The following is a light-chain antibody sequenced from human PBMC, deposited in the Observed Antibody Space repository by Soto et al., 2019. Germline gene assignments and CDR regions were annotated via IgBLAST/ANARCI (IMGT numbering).Light chain of an antibody. CDR2: EVN. CDR3: SSYTSINTYI. V-gene: IGLV2-14*01. J-gene: IGLJ2*01. CDR1: SSDVGFYNY. Sequence: QSALTQPASVSGSPGQSITISCTGSSSDVGFYNYVSWFQQHPGKVPQLMIYEVNNRPSGVSDRFSGSKSANTASLTISGLQAGDEADYYCSSYTSINTYIFGGGTKLTVL.